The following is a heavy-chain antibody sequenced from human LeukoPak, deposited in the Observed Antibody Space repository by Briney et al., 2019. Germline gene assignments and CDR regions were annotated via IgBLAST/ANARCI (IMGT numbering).Heavy chain of an antibody. CDR1: GFTFRDYS. CDR3: ARDTRYSSRRPI. J-gene: IGHJ3*02. Sequence: GGSLRLSCAASGFTFRDYSMTWVRQAPGKGLEWVSSIRGGSDFIYHADSVKGRFTVSRDNAKNSLYLQMNSLRAEDTAVYYCARDTRYSSRRPIWGQGTMVTVSS. CDR2: IRGGSDFI. V-gene: IGHV3-21*01. D-gene: IGHD6-13*01.